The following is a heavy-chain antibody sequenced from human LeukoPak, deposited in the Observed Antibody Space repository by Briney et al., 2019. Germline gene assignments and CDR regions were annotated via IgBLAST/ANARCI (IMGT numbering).Heavy chain of an antibody. V-gene: IGHV3-7*01. Sequence: PGGSLRLSCAASGFTFSSYWMSWVRQAPGKGLECVANIKQDGSEKYYVDSVKGRFTISRDNAKNSLYLQMNSLRAEDTAVYYCARDRFSGYLLYYFDYWGQGTLVTVSS. CDR3: ARDRFSGYLLYYFDY. J-gene: IGHJ4*02. CDR1: GFTFSSYW. D-gene: IGHD3-22*01. CDR2: IKQDGSEK.